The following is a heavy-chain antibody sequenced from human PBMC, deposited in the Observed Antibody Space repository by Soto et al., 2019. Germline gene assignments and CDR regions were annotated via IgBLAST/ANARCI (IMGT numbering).Heavy chain of an antibody. D-gene: IGHD1-26*01. CDR3: ARDGTAAGAFDT. CDR2: ISFDGSNE. CDR1: GFTFSSYA. V-gene: IGHV3-30-3*01. Sequence: QVQLVESGGGVVQPGRSLRLSCAASGFTFSSYAMHWVRQAPGKGLEWVALISFDGSNEYYADSVKGRFTISRDNSKNTVYLQGNSLRAEDTAVYYGARDGTAAGAFDTGGQGTMVTVSS. J-gene: IGHJ3*02.